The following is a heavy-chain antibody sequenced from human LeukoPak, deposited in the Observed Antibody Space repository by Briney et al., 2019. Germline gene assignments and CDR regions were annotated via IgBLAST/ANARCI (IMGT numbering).Heavy chain of an antibody. V-gene: IGHV4-39*01. CDR2: TYYSGST. D-gene: IGHD1-26*01. CDR3: ARHGHYYEVRWELHPVYLDY. J-gene: IGHJ4*02. Sequence: SETLSLTCTVSGGSISSSSYYWGWIRQPPGKGLEWIGSTYYSGSTYYNPSLKSRVTISVDTSKNQLSLKLSSVTTADTAVYYCARHGHYYEVRWELHPVYLDYWGQGTLVTVSS. CDR1: GGSISSSSYY.